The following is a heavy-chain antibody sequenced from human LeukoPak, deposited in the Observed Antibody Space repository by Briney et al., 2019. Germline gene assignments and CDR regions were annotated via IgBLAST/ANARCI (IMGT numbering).Heavy chain of an antibody. CDR1: GGSISSYY. CDR2: IYYSGST. D-gene: IGHD2-2*02. CDR3: ARDCSSTSCYTGVGYYYGMDV. J-gene: IGHJ6*02. V-gene: IGHV4-59*12. Sequence: SETLSLTCTASGGSISSYYWSWIRQPPGKGLEWIGYIYYSGSTNYNPSLKSRVTMSVDTSKNQFSLKLSSVTAADTAVYYCARDCSSTSCYTGVGYYYGMDVWGQGTTVTVSS.